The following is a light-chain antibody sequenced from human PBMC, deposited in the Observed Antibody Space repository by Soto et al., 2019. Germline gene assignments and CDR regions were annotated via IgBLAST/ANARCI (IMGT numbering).Light chain of an antibody. CDR2: KAS. CDR3: QQYNSYST. CDR1: QSISSW. J-gene: IGKJ1*01. V-gene: IGKV1-5*03. Sequence: DIQMTQSPSTLSASVGDRVTITCRASQSISSWLAWYQQKPGKAPKLLIYKASSLESGVPSRFSGSGSGTEFTLTISSLQPDDFAPYYCQQYNSYSTFGQGTKVDI.